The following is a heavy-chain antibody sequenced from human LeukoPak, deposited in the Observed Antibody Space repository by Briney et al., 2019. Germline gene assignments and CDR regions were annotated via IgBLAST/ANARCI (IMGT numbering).Heavy chain of an antibody. CDR3: ARDRFPVAGAHFDY. J-gene: IGHJ4*02. CDR2: IYYSGST. V-gene: IGHV4-39*07. D-gene: IGHD6-19*01. CDR1: GGSISSSSYY. Sequence: PSETLSLTCTVSGGSISSSSYYWGWIRQPPGKGLEWIGSIYYSGSTYYNPSLKSRVTISVDTSKNQFSLKLRSVTAADTAVYYCARDRFPVAGAHFDYWGQGNLVTVSS.